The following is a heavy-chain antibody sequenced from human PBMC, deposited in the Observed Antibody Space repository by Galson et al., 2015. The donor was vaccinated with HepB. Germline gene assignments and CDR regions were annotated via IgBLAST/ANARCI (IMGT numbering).Heavy chain of an antibody. V-gene: IGHV4-34*01. D-gene: IGHD2-8*02. CDR3: VRGVNCTGPSCHSFFEFGMDI. Sequence: LSLTCAVYGGSFSGYYWNWIRQPPGKGLEWIGEINHGGSTNYNVSLKSRVTISVDTSARQFSLRLSSVTAADTAVYYCVRGVNCTGPSCHSFFEFGMDIWGQGTTVTVSS. CDR2: INHGGST. J-gene: IGHJ6*02. CDR1: GGSFSGYY.